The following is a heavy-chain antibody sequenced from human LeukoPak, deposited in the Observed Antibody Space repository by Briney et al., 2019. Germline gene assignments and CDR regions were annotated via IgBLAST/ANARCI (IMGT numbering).Heavy chain of an antibody. CDR2: ISSSGSTI. V-gene: IGHV3-48*03. D-gene: IGHD3-10*02. CDR1: GFTFSRYE. J-gene: IGHJ6*04. CDR3: AELGITTIGGV. Sequence: QTGGSLRLSCAASGFTFSRYEMNWVRQAPGKGLEWVSYISSSGSTIYYADSVKGRFTISRDNAKNSLYLQMNSLRAEDTAVYYCAELGITTIGGVWGKGTTVTISS.